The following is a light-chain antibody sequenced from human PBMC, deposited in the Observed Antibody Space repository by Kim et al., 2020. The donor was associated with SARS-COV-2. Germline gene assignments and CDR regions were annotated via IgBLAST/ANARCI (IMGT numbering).Light chain of an antibody. V-gene: IGLV2-23*02. CDR1: SSDVRSYNL. CDR3: CSYAGSGKLV. CDR2: EVS. J-gene: IGLJ3*02. Sequence: GQSITISCTGSSSDVRSYNLVSWYQQRPGSAPRLIIYEVSERPSGVSNRFSASKSDNTASLTISGLQAEDEADYYCCSYAGSGKLVFGGGTKLTVL.